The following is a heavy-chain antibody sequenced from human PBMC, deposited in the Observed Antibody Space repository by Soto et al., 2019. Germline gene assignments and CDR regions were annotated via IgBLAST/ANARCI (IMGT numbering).Heavy chain of an antibody. D-gene: IGHD6-13*01. CDR2: ISGSGGST. Sequence: EVQLLESGGGLVQPGGSLRLSCAASGFTFSSYAMSWVRQAPGKGLEWVSAISGSGGSTYYADSVKGRFTISRDNSKNTLYLQMNSRRAEDTAVYSCAKDLGGGAAAGTPNWFDPWGQGTLVTVSS. J-gene: IGHJ5*02. CDR1: GFTFSSYA. V-gene: IGHV3-23*01. CDR3: AKDLGGGAAAGTPNWFDP.